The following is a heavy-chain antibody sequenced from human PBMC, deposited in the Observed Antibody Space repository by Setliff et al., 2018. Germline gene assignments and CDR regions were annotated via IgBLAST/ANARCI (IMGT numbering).Heavy chain of an antibody. CDR1: GFTFSGSA. CDR2: IRSKADSYAT. J-gene: IGHJ3*02. D-gene: IGHD6-19*01. V-gene: IGHV3-73*01. CDR3: ILIGSSADAFDI. Sequence: GGSLRLSCAASGFTFSGSAVYWVRQASGRGLEWVGRIRSKADSYATAYAASVKARFTISRDDSKNTAYLQMNSLKTEDTAVYYCILIGSSADAFDIWGQGTMVTVSS.